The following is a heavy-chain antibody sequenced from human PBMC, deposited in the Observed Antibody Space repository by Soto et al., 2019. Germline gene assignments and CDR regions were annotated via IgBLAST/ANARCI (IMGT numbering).Heavy chain of an antibody. CDR2: IWYDGSNK. Sequence: GGSLRLSCAASGFTFSSYGMHWVRQAPGKGLEWVAVIWYDGSNKYYADSVKGRFTISRDNAKNSLYLQMNSLRAEDTALYYCAKPLGITGSADAFDIWGQGTMVTVSS. J-gene: IGHJ3*02. D-gene: IGHD1-20*01. CDR3: AKPLGITGSADAFDI. CDR1: GFTFSSYG. V-gene: IGHV3-33*03.